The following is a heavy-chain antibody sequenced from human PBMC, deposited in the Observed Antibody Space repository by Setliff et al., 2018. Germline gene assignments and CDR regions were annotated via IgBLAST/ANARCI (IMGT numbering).Heavy chain of an antibody. CDR3: ARTQLDCRSGGGSCYSY. Sequence: ASVKVSCKASGYTFTSYDINWVRQATGQGLEWMGWMNPTSGNTGYAQKFQGRVTMTRNTSISTAYMELSSLRADDTAVYFCARTQLDCRSGGGSCYSYWGQGTQVTVSS. CDR1: GYTFTSYD. V-gene: IGHV1-8*01. J-gene: IGHJ4*02. CDR2: MNPTSGNT. D-gene: IGHD2-15*01.